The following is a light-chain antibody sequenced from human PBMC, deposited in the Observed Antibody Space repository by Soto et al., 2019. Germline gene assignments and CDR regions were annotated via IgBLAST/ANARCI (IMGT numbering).Light chain of an antibody. CDR3: QQYGSLPYT. J-gene: IGKJ2*01. V-gene: IGKV3-20*01. CDR1: QSVSSTY. Sequence: EIVLTQSPGTLSLSPGERVTLSCRASQSVSSTYLAWDQQKPGQAPRLLIYGASSRATGIPDRFSGSGSGTDFTLTISRLEPEDFAVYSCQQYGSLPYTFGQGTKLEIK. CDR2: GAS.